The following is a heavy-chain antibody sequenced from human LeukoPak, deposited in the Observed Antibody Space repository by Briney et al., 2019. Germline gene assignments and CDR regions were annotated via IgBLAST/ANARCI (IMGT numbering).Heavy chain of an antibody. Sequence: ASAKVSCKVSGYTLTELSMHWVRQAPGKGLEWMGGFDPEDGETIYAQKFQGRVTMTEDTSTDTAYMELSSLRSEDTAVYYCATPNYYDSSGYYPRFDYWGQGTLVTVSS. V-gene: IGHV1-24*01. J-gene: IGHJ4*02. CDR3: ATPNYYDSSGYYPRFDY. CDR2: FDPEDGET. CDR1: GYTLTELS. D-gene: IGHD3-22*01.